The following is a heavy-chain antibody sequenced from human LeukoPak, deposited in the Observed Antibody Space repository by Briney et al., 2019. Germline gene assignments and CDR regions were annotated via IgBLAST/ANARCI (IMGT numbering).Heavy chain of an antibody. Sequence: ASVKVSCKASGYTFTGYYMHWVRQAPGQGLEWMGRINPNSGGTNYAQKFQGRVTMTRDTSISTAYMELSRLGSDDTAVYYCASFPGYYGSGSSDWGQGTLVTVSS. CDR2: INPNSGGT. CDR1: GYTFTGYY. J-gene: IGHJ4*02. D-gene: IGHD3-10*01. V-gene: IGHV1-2*06. CDR3: ASFPGYYGSGSSD.